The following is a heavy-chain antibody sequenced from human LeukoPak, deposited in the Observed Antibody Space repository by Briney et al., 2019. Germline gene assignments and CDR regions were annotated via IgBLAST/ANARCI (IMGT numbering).Heavy chain of an antibody. CDR2: IYYSGST. CDR1: GGSISSSSYY. J-gene: IGHJ4*02. V-gene: IGHV4-39*01. CDR3: ARRHSGYENFDY. Sequence: SETLSVTCTVSGGSISSSSYYWGWIRQPPGKGLEWIGSIYYSGSTYYNPSLKSRVTISVDTSKNQFSLKLSSVTAADTAVYYCARRHSGYENFDYWGQGTLVTVSS. D-gene: IGHD5-12*01.